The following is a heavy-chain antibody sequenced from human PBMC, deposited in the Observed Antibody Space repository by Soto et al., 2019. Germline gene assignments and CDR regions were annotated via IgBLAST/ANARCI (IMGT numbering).Heavy chain of an antibody. D-gene: IGHD6-19*01. J-gene: IGHJ4*02. V-gene: IGHV3-30*18. CDR3: AKVYRIAVAGYYFDY. Sequence: PGGPLRLSCAASGFTFSSYGMHWGRQAPGKGLEWVAVISYDGSNKYYADSVKGRFTISRDNSKTTLYLQMNSLRAEDTPVYYCAKVYRIAVAGYYFDYWGQGT. CDR2: ISYDGSNK. CDR1: GFTFSSYG.